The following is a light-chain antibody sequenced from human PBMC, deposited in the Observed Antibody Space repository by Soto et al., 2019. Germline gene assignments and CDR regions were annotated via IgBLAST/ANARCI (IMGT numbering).Light chain of an antibody. Sequence: QSALTQPASVSGSPGQSITISCTGTSSDVGGYNYVSWYQQHPGKAPKLMIYDVSNRPSGVSNRFSGSMSGHTASLTISGLHALAEADYYSSSYTSSSTSVVFGGGTKLTVL. V-gene: IGLV2-14*01. CDR3: SSYTSSSTSVV. J-gene: IGLJ2*01. CDR1: SSDVGGYNY. CDR2: DVS.